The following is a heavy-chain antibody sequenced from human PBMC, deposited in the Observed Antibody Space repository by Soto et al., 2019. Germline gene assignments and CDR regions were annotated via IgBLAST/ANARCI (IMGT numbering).Heavy chain of an antibody. Sequence: SETLSLTCTVSGGSIRSGGYYWSWIRQHPGKGLEWIGYIYYSGSTYYNPSLKSRVTISVDTSKNQFSLKLSSVTAADTAVYYCARVTRRVVVPAAIISWFDPWGQGTLVTVSS. J-gene: IGHJ5*02. CDR1: GGSIRSGGYY. D-gene: IGHD2-2*01. CDR3: ARVTRRVVVPAAIISWFDP. V-gene: IGHV4-31*03. CDR2: IYYSGST.